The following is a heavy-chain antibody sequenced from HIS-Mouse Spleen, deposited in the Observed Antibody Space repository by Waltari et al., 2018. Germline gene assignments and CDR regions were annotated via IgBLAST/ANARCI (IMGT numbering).Heavy chain of an antibody. D-gene: IGHD4-17*01. CDR1: GFTFSSYA. J-gene: IGHJ4*02. CDR2: SSGSGGRT. V-gene: IGHV3-23*01. CDR3: AKTLVRSRDFDY. Sequence: EVQLLESGGGLVQPGGSLRLSCAASGFTFSSYAMSWVRQAPGEGREWVSASSGSGGRTYYADSVKGGFTISRDNSKNTLYLQMNSLRAEDTAVYYCAKTLVRSRDFDYWGQGTLVTVSS.